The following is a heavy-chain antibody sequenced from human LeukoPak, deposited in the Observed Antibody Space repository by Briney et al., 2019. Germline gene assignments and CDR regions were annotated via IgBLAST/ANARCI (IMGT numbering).Heavy chain of an antibody. CDR2: ISGSGDYT. D-gene: IGHD6-13*01. V-gene: IGHV3-23*01. J-gene: IGHJ4*02. Sequence: PGGSLRLSCAASGFTFSSYSMNWVRQAPGKGLEWVSTISGSGDYTFYADSVKGRFTISRDNSKNTVYLQMNSLRADDTAVYYCAKRGIAAAASFDYWGQGTLVTVSS. CDR1: GFTFSSYS. CDR3: AKRGIAAAASFDY.